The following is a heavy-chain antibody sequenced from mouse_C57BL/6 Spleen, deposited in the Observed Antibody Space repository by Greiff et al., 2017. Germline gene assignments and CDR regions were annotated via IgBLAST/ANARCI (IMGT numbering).Heavy chain of an antibody. J-gene: IGHJ3*01. V-gene: IGHV1-80*01. CDR3: ASRGYYGSSSWFAY. Sequence: QVQLQQSGAELVKPGASVKISCKASGYAFSSYWMNWVKQRPGKGLEWIGQIYPGDGDTNYNGKFKGKATLTADTSSSTAYMQLSSLTSEDSAVYFCASRGYYGSSSWFAYWGQGTLVTVSA. CDR2: IYPGDGDT. CDR1: GYAFSSYW. D-gene: IGHD1-1*01.